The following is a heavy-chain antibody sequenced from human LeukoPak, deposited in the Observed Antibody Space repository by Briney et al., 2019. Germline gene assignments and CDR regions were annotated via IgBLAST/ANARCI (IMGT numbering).Heavy chain of an antibody. Sequence: GASVKVSCKASGYTLSSYGFNWVRQAPGQGLEWMGWISAYNGDTNFAQKLQGRVTMTTDTSTSTAYMELRGLSSDDTAVYYCARAYSGSYSDYWGQGTLVTVSS. CDR2: ISAYNGDT. D-gene: IGHD1-26*01. V-gene: IGHV1-18*01. CDR1: GYTLSSYG. CDR3: ARAYSGSYSDY. J-gene: IGHJ4*02.